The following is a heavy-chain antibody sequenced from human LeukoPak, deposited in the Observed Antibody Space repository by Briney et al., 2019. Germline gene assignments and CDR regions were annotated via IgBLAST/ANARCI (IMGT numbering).Heavy chain of an antibody. CDR3: VGIAVAGTMSDY. CDR1: GFTVSNNY. V-gene: IGHV3-73*01. D-gene: IGHD6-19*01. CDR2: IRSKANSYAT. J-gene: IGHJ4*02. Sequence: GKSLRLSCAASGFTVSNNYMSWVRQAPGKGLERVGRIRSKANSYATAYAASVKGRFTISRDDSKNTAYLQMNSLKTEDTAVYYCVGIAVAGTMSDYWGQGTLVTVSS.